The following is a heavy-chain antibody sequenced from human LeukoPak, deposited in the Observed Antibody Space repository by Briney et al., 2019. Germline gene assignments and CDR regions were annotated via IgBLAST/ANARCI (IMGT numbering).Heavy chain of an antibody. V-gene: IGHV3-7*01. CDR3: AREVSDRGGFPTYDYHYYLDV. J-gene: IGHJ6*03. CDR1: GFTFSSYW. D-gene: IGHD3-10*01. CDR2: IKQDGSEK. Sequence: GGSLRLSCAASGFTFSSYWMNWVRQAPGKGLEWVANIKQDGSEKHCVDSLKGRFTISRDNAKNSLYLQMNSLRAEDTAVYYCAREVSDRGGFPTYDYHYYLDVWGKGTTVTVSS.